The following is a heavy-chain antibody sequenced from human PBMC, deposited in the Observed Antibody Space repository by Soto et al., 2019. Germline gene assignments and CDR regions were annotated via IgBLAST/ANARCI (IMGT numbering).Heavy chain of an antibody. CDR2: INAGNGNT. CDR3: ARARGGLTYYYDSSGSPLDY. CDR1: GYTFTSYA. V-gene: IGHV1-3*01. Sequence: VASVKVSCKASGYTFTSYAMHWVRQAPGQRLEWMGWINAGNGNTKYSQKFQGRVTITRDTSASTAYMELSSLRSEDTAVYYCARARGGLTYYYDSSGSPLDYWGQGTLVTVSS. D-gene: IGHD3-22*01. J-gene: IGHJ4*02.